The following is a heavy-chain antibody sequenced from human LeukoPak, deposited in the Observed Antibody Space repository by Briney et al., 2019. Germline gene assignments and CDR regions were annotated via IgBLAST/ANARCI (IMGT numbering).Heavy chain of an antibody. J-gene: IGHJ4*02. CDR3: AREKRSYDSSGYYYFDY. V-gene: IGHV4-4*07. Sequence: PAETLSLTCAASGGSISSYDWSWIRQPAGKGLEWVGGICASGSTNYNPSLKSGVTMSVDTYKNQLSLLQSSGSGADTAVYYCAREKRSYDSSGYYYFDYWGPGTLVTVSS. D-gene: IGHD3-22*01. CDR2: ICASGST. CDR1: GGSISSYD.